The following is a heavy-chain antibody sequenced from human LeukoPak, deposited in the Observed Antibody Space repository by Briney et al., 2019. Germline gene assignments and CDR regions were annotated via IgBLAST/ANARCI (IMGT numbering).Heavy chain of an antibody. Sequence: GGSLRLSCAASGFSFNNYGMHWVRQAPGKGLEWVALIIYDGYYKYYADSVKGRFTISRDDSKNTLYLQMNSLRGDDTAVYYCAKGLLFTIIVVVNADAFDIWGQGTVVTVTS. CDR2: IIYDGYYK. V-gene: IGHV3-30*18. J-gene: IGHJ3*02. D-gene: IGHD3-22*01. CDR1: GFSFNNYG. CDR3: AKGLLFTIIVVVNADAFDI.